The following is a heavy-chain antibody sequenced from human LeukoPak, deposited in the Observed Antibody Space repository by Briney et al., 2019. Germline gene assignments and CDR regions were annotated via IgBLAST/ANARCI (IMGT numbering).Heavy chain of an antibody. J-gene: IGHJ6*03. CDR2: IIPIFGTA. D-gene: IGHD3-3*01. CDR1: GGTFSSYA. CDR3: ARSRRFPRHDYYYYYYMDV. Sequence: ASVKVSCKASGGTFSSYAISWVRQAPGQGLEWMGGIIPIFGTANYAQKSQGRVTITADESTSTAYMELSSLRSEDTAVYYCARSRRFPRHDYYYYYYMDVWGKGTMVTVSS. V-gene: IGHV1-69*13.